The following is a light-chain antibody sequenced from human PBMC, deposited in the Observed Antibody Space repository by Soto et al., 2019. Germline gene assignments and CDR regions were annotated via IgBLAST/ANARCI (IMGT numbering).Light chain of an antibody. CDR2: QVT. Sequence: QSVLTQPASVSGSPGQSITISCTGTSSDVGGYNYVSWYQQHPGKAPELIIYQVTNRPSGVSNRFSGSKSGNAASLTISGLQAEDEADYYCSSYTSSTNLYVFGTGTKVTVL. V-gene: IGLV2-14*01. CDR3: SSYTSSTNLYV. J-gene: IGLJ1*01. CDR1: SSDVGGYNY.